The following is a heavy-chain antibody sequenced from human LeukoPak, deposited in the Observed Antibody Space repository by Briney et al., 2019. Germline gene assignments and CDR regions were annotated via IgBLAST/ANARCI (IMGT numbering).Heavy chain of an antibody. CDR2: ISSSSSYI. Sequence: GGSLRLSCAASGFTFSSYSMNWVRQAPGKGLEWVSSISSSSSYIYYADSVKGRFTISRDNSKNTLFLQMGSLRAEDMAVYYCARGGGRNTAMVWAFDYWGQGTLVTVSS. CDR3: ARGGGRNTAMVWAFDY. J-gene: IGHJ4*02. D-gene: IGHD5-18*01. CDR1: GFTFSSYS. V-gene: IGHV3-21*01.